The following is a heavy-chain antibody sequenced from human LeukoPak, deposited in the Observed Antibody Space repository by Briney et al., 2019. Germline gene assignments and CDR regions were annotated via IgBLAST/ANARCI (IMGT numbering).Heavy chain of an antibody. CDR3: ARSGCSSTSCYPYNNWFDP. CDR1: GGTFSSYA. CDR2: IIPIFGIA. V-gene: IGHV1-69*04. J-gene: IGHJ5*02. Sequence: ASVKVSCKASGGTFSSYAISWVRQAPGQGLEWMGRIIPIFGIANYAQKFQGRVTITADKPTSTAYMELSSLRSEDTAVYYCARSGCSSTSCYPYNNWFDPWGQGTLVTVSS. D-gene: IGHD2-2*01.